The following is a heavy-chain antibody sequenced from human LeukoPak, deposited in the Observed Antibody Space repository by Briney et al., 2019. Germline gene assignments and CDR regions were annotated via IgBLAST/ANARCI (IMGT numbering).Heavy chain of an antibody. J-gene: IGHJ4*02. V-gene: IGHV4-59*01. CDR3: ARTRGYGAYCGGDCYPLDS. CDR1: AGSISIYY. CDR2: IYYSGIT. Sequence: SEGLSLTCTVSAGSISIYYWTWIRQPPGKGMEWIVYIYYSGITNYNPTLKSRVTISVDTFNNQLSLKLSSVTAADTAVYYCARTRGYGAYCGGDCYPLDSWGQGTLVTVSS. D-gene: IGHD2-21*02.